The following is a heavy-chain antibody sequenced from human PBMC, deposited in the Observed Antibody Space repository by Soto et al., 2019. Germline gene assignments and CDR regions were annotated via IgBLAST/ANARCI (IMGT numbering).Heavy chain of an antibody. J-gene: IGHJ4*02. V-gene: IGHV3-23*01. CDR3: ATAKSTYASAYYVY. Sequence: GGSLRLSCAASGFTFSSYWMHWVRQAPGKGLEWISYISGNGRTYYADSVKGRFTISRDNSKNTLYLQMNSLRAEDTAIYFCATAKSTYASAYYVYWGRGTEVTVSS. CDR1: GFTFSSYW. D-gene: IGHD1-26*01. CDR2: ISGNGRT.